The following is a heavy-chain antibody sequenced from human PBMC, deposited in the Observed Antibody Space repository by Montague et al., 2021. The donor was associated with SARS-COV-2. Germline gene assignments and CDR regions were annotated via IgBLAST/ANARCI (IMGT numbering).Heavy chain of an antibody. V-gene: IGHV4-4*07. J-gene: IGHJ4*02. Sequence: SETLSLTCTVSGGSISSYYWSWIRQPAGKGLEWIGCVFNSGSTNYNPSLRSRVTMSVDTSKNQFSLKLSSVTAADTAVYYCARAPVAGYHHGFDNWGQGTMVTVSS. CDR3: ARAPVAGYHHGFDN. D-gene: IGHD5-18*01. CDR1: GGSISSYY. CDR2: VFNSGST.